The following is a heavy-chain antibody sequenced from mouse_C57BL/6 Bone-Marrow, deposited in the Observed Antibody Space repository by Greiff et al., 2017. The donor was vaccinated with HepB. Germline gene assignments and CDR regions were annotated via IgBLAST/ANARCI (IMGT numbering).Heavy chain of an antibody. V-gene: IGHV5-17*01. J-gene: IGHJ3*01. CDR3: ARTSPTWFAY. Sequence: DVMLVESGGGLVKPGGSLKLSCAASGFTFRDYGMHWVRQAPEKGLEWVAYISSGSSTIYYADTVKGRFTISRDNAKNTLFLQMTSLRSEDTAMYYCARTSPTWFAYWGQGTLVTVSA. CDR2: ISSGSSTI. CDR1: GFTFRDYG. D-gene: IGHD5-1*01.